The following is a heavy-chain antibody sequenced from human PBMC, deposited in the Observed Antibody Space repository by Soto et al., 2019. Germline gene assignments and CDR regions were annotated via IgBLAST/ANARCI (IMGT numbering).Heavy chain of an antibody. V-gene: IGHV3-30-3*01. J-gene: IGHJ4*02. CDR3: AGRLATTVSALGY. CDR1: GLTFTSSS. D-gene: IGHD4-17*01. Sequence: GGSLRLSCTASGLTFTSSSFHWVRQAPGKGLEWVAVISENGDRQYSTESVRGRFLISRDSSKNTVYLQMNSLRPEDTGVYFCAGRLATTVSALGYWGQGALVTVSS. CDR2: ISENGDRQ.